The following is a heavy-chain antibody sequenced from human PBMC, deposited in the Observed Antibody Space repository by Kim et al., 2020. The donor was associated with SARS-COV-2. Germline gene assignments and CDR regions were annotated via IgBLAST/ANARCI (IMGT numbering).Heavy chain of an antibody. CDR3: ASDTVLYGLDV. CDR1: GFTVTNYW. CDR2: IKSEGTGI. V-gene: IGHV3-74*01. J-gene: IGHJ6*02. D-gene: IGHD4-4*01. Sequence: GGSLRLSCAASGFTVTNYWMHWVRQAPGKGLVWVARIKSEGTGISYADSVKGRFTISRDNANNTLYPQMNNLRAEDTAVYYCASDTVLYGLDVWGQGTTVTVSS.